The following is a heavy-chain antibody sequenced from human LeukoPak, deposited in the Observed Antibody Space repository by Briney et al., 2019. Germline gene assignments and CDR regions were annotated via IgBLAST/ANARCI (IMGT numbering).Heavy chain of an antibody. CDR2: IYHSGNA. CDR1: GGSISSGTYY. J-gene: IGHJ4*02. Sequence: SETLSLTCTVSGGSISSGTYYWGWIRQPPGKRLEWIGSIYHSGNAYYNQSLMSRVTISVDTSKNQFSLKVSSATAADTAVYYCARHLRGAYMDCFDYWGQGTLVTVSS. D-gene: IGHD3-16*01. CDR3: ARHLRGAYMDCFDY. V-gene: IGHV4-39*07.